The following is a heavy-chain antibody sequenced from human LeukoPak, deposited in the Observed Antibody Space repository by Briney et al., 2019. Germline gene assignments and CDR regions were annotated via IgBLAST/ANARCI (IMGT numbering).Heavy chain of an antibody. V-gene: IGHV3-53*01. CDR3: ARDLNYYDSSGYGH. CDR1: GFTFSTNY. Sequence: GGSLRLSCAASGFTFSTNYMSWVRQAPGKGLEWVSVIYSGGSPYYADSVKGRFTVSRDNSKNTLYLQMNSLRAEDTAVYYCARDLNYYDSSGYGHWGQGTLVTVSS. D-gene: IGHD3-22*01. J-gene: IGHJ4*02. CDR2: IYSGGSP.